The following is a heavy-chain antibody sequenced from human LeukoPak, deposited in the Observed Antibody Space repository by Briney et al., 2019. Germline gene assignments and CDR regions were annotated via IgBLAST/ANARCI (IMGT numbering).Heavy chain of an antibody. CDR3: ARELLNFNPAGY. CDR2: ISHSGTT. D-gene: IGHD3-9*01. Sequence: SETLSLTCTVSGDSISSGPHWGWLRQPPGKGLEWIGCISHSGTTYYNPSLKSRVTISVDTSKKQFSLNLNSVTAADTAVYYCARELLNFNPAGYWGQGTLVTVSS. CDR1: GDSISSGPH. J-gene: IGHJ4*02. V-gene: IGHV4-38-2*02.